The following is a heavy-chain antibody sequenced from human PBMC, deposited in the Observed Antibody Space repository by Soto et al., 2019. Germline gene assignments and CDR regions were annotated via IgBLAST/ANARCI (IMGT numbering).Heavy chain of an antibody. J-gene: IGHJ5*02. CDR1: SYRFPGFW. D-gene: IGHD3-22*01. CDR2: IDPSDSYP. Sequence: VESMTAWYQASSYRFPGFWIIWVLQMTGKGLECMGRIDPSDSYPNYSPSFQGHVPISTDKSTNTAYLHWSSLKASETSMYFFARHVRERYASTGYSFSWGQGTMVTGSS. V-gene: IGHV5-10-1*01. CDR3: ARHVRERYASTGYSFS.